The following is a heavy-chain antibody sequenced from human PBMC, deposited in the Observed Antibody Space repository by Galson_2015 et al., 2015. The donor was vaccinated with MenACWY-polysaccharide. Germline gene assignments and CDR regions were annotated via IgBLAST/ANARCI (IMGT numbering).Heavy chain of an antibody. CDR3: VRNRVSLWFGELYWFDP. D-gene: IGHD3-10*01. CDR1: GFSLRTSAMG. J-gene: IGHJ5*02. Sequence: PALVNPSQTLMLPCTFSGFSLRTSAMGVGWICQPSAKALEWLAPLCLNDGQYYSPPLKSRPIISTATPKNEGVLTVINLDIEDTATHYCVRNRVSLWFGELYWFDPWGQGTLVTVSS. V-gene: IGHV2-10*01. CDR2: LCLNDGQ.